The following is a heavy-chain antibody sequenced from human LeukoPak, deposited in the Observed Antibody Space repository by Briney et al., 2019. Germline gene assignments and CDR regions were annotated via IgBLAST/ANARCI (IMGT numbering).Heavy chain of an antibody. Sequence: ASVKVSCKASGYIFIAYYMHWVRQAPGQGLEWMGWINPNGGGTNYAQEFQGRVTMTRDTSINTVYMELSRLTSDDTAVYYCARDADATSALDYWGQGTLVTVSS. V-gene: IGHV1-2*02. CDR1: GYIFIAYY. D-gene: IGHD2-2*01. J-gene: IGHJ4*02. CDR2: INPNGGGT. CDR3: ARDADATSALDY.